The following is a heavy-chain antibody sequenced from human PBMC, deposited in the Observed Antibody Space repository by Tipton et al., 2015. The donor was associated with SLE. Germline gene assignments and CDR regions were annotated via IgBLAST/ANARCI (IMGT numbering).Heavy chain of an antibody. CDR3: ARGKTRVEY. CDR1: DGSISISY. CDR2: IFHSGST. J-gene: IGHJ4*02. V-gene: IGHV4-59*12. Sequence: LRLSCAVSDGSISISYWSWIRQPPGKGLEWIGSIFHSGSTYYNPSLKSRVTISVDTSKNQFSLKLSSVTAADTAVYYCARGKTRVEYWGQGTLVTVSS. D-gene: IGHD1-14*01.